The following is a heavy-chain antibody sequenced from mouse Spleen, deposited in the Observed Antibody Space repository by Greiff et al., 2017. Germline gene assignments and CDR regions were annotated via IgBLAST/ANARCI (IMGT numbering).Heavy chain of an antibody. D-gene: IGHD3-3*01. CDR3: ARGGQRGAWFAY. CDR2: IYPGDGDT. Sequence: VQLQQSGPELVKPGASVKISCKASGYAFSSSWMNWVKQRPGKGLEWIGRIYPGDGDTNYNGKFKGKATLTADKSSSTAYMQLSSLTSEDSAVYFCARGGQRGAWFAYWGQGTLVTVSA. J-gene: IGHJ3*01. V-gene: IGHV1-82*01. CDR1: GYAFSSSW.